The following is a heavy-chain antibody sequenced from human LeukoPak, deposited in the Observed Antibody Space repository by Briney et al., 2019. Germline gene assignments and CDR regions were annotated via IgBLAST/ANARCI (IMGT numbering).Heavy chain of an antibody. D-gene: IGHD3-9*01. J-gene: IGHJ4*02. V-gene: IGHV1-18*01. CDR2: ISAYNGNT. CDR3: ARGGDGDILTGLVFDY. CDR1: GYRFTSYG. Sequence: GASVKVSCKASGYRFTSYGISWVRHAPGQGLEWMVWISAYNGNTNYAQKLQGRVTMTTDTSTSTAYMELRSLRSDDTAVYYCARGGDGDILTGLVFDYWGQGTLVTVSS.